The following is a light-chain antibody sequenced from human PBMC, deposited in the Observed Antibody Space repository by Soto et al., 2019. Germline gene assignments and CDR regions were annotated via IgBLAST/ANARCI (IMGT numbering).Light chain of an antibody. CDR2: WAS. CDR3: QQYYSTPPA. J-gene: IGKJ3*01. Sequence: DIVMTQSPDSLAVSLGERATINCKSSQSVLYSSNNKNYLAWYQQKPGQPPKLLIYWASTRESGVPDRISGSGSGTDFTLTISSLQAEDVAVYYCQQYYSTPPACGPGTKVDIK. V-gene: IGKV4-1*01. CDR1: QSVLYSSNNKNY.